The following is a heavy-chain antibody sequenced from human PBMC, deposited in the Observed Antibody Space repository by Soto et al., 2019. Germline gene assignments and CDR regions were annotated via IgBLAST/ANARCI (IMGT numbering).Heavy chain of an antibody. Sequence: QVQLVESGGGVVQPGTSLRLSCEASGFTFNSFGMHWVRQAPGKGLEWVAGIWHDGTNKYYVDSVKGRFTISRDNSKDTLYLQMNNLRAEETAVYYCARTGLQIVQATSYYYGLDVWGQGTTVTVSS. CDR1: GFTFNSFG. CDR2: IWHDGTNK. CDR3: ARTGLQIVQATSYYYGLDV. J-gene: IGHJ6*02. D-gene: IGHD2-8*01. V-gene: IGHV3-33*01.